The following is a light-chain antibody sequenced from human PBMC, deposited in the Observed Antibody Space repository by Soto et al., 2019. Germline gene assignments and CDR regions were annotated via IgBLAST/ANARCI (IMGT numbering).Light chain of an antibody. CDR2: DAS. CDR3: QHYNSYSEA. CDR1: QDIKNY. Sequence: DIQMTQSPTSLSASVGDRVTITCQASQDIKNYLNWYQQKSGKAPKLLIYDASDLETGVPSRFSGSGSGTDFTLTISSLQPDDFATYYCQHYNSYSEAFGQGTKVDIK. V-gene: IGKV1-33*01. J-gene: IGKJ1*01.